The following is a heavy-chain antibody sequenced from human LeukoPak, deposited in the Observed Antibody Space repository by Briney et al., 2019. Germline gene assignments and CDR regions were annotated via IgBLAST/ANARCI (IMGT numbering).Heavy chain of an antibody. Sequence: KPSETLSLTCTVSGGSISSGGYYWSWIRQHPGKGLEWIGYIYYSGSTYYNPSLKSRVTISVDTSKNQFSLKLSSVTAADTAVYYCATAHTFGGVSRDYWGQGTLVTVSS. CDR2: IYYSGST. D-gene: IGHD3-16*01. J-gene: IGHJ4*02. CDR1: GGSISSGGYY. V-gene: IGHV4-31*03. CDR3: ATAHTFGGVSRDY.